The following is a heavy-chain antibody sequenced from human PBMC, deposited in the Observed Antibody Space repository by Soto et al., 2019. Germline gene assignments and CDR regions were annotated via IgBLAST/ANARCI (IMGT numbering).Heavy chain of an antibody. V-gene: IGHV3-48*02. CDR3: VRLATPGSDHNQIFQH. D-gene: IGHD2-21*01. Sequence: GGSLRLSCEASGFTFSDYSMNWVRQAPEKGLEWLAYVSPGTTLVHYTDSVKGRFTISRDDAKNALHLQMSGLRHEDTALYYCVRLATPGSDHNQIFQHWGQGTLVTVSS. J-gene: IGHJ1*01. CDR1: GFTFSDYS. CDR2: VSPGTTLV.